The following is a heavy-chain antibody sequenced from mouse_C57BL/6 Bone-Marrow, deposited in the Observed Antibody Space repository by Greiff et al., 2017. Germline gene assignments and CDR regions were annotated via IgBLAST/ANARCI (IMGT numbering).Heavy chain of an antibody. Sequence: QVQLKESGAELARPGASVKLSCKASGYTFTSYGISWVKQRTGQGLEWIGEIYPRSGNTYYNEKFKGKATLTADKSSSTAYMELRSLTSEDSAVYFCAALLRYWYFDVWGTGTTVTVSS. CDR3: AALLRYWYFDV. J-gene: IGHJ1*03. V-gene: IGHV1-81*01. CDR2: IYPRSGNT. CDR1: GYTFTSYG. D-gene: IGHD1-2*01.